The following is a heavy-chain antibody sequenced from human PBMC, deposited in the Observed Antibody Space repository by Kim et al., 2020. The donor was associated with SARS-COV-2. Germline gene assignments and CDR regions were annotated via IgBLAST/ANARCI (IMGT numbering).Heavy chain of an antibody. CDR2: ISSSSSTI. D-gene: IGHD1-26*01. CDR3: ATEAAALGGGSGRADYYYGMDV. CDR1: GFTFSSYS. Sequence: GGSLRLSCAASGFTFSSYSMNWVRQAPGKGLEWVSYISSSSSTIYYADSVKGRFTISRDNAKNSLYLQMNSLRAEDTAVYYCATEAAALGGGSGRADYYYGMDVWGQGTTVTVSS. J-gene: IGHJ6*02. V-gene: IGHV3-48*01.